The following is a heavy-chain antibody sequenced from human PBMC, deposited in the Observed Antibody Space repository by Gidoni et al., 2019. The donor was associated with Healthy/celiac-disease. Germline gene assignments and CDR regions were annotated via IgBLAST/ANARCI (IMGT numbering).Heavy chain of an antibody. D-gene: IGHD1-1*01. CDR2: INHSGST. V-gene: IGHV4-34*01. Sequence: QVQLQQWGAGLLRPSETLSPTCAVYRWSFTGYYWSWIRQPPGKSLEWIGKINHSGSTNYNPSLKSRVPISVDTSKIQFSLKLSPVTAEDTAVYYCARIPNAARPYYYYYGMDVWGKGTTVTVSS. CDR3: ARIPNAARPYYYYYGMDV. CDR1: RWSFTGYY. J-gene: IGHJ6*04.